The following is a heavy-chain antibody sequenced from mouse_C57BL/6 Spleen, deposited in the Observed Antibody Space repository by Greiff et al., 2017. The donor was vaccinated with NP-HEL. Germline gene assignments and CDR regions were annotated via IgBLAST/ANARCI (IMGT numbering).Heavy chain of an antibody. CDR1: GFTFSSYT. CDR2: ISGGGGNT. D-gene: IGHD3-2*02. J-gene: IGHJ2*01. CDR3: ARRTAQALDY. V-gene: IGHV5-9*01. Sequence: EVKVVESGGGLVKPGGSLKLSCAASGFTFSSYTMSWVRQTPEKRLEWVATISGGGGNTYYPDSVKGRFTISRDNAKNTLYLQMSSLRSEDTALYYCARRTAQALDYWGQGTTLTVSS.